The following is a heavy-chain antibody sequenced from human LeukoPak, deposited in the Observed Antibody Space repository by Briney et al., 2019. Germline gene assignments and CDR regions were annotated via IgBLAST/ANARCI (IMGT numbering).Heavy chain of an antibody. CDR1: GGSISSSSYY. V-gene: IGHV4-39*01. CDR3: ARRRYYDSTGYLD. Sequence: SETLSLTCTVSGGSISSSSYYWGWVRQPPGKGLEWIGDIYYSGRTYYNSSLQSRLTISLDTSKNQFSLKLNSVTGADTAVYYCARRRYYDSTGYLDWGQGTLVTVSP. CDR2: IYYSGRT. J-gene: IGHJ1*01. D-gene: IGHD3-22*01.